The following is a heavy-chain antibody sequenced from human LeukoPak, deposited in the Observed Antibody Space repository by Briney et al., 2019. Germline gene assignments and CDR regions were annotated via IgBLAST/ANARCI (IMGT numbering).Heavy chain of an antibody. CDR3: ARDSSLDFDY. Sequence: GASVRLSCAASGFTFSSYSMNWVRQAPGQGLEWVSSISHSSSYIYYADSVKGRFTISRDKSKNTLYLQMNSLRAEDTAVYYCARDSSLDFDYWGQGTLVTVSS. J-gene: IGHJ4*02. CDR2: ISHSSSYI. CDR1: GFTFSSYS. D-gene: IGHD6-13*01. V-gene: IGHV3-21*01.